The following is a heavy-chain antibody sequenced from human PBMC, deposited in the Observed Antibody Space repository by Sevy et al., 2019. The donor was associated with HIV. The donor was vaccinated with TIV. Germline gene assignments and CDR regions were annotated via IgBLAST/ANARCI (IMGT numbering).Heavy chain of an antibody. CDR2: MSLRKRTK. V-gene: IGHV1-2*02. J-gene: IGHJ4*02. CDR1: GYTFTDNF. Sequence: ASVKVSCKASGYTFTDNFVHWVRQAPGQGLEWMGWMSLRKRTKKYAQRFQGRVTMTTDTSISTVYMELRTVTFDDTAIYYCARETLKNFDFWGQGTLVTVPS. CDR3: ARETLKNFDF.